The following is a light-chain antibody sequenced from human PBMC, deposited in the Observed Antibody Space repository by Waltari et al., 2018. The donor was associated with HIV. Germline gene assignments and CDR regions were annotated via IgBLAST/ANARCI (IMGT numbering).Light chain of an antibody. CDR3: STWDERLNGVV. CDR1: PPNIGSST. Sequence: QPVLTQPPSASAALGQRVTISCSGSPPNIGSSTVNGYTQFSRAAPKLLIYADAQRPSGVPDRFSGSKSGTSASLVISGLQSEDEADYYCSTWDERLNGVVFGGGTRLTVV. V-gene: IGLV1-44*01. J-gene: IGLJ2*01. CDR2: ADA.